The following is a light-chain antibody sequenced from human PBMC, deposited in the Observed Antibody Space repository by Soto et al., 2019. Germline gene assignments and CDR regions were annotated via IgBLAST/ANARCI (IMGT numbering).Light chain of an antibody. J-gene: IGKJ1*01. CDR1: QSVGSY. CDR3: LQCDHWPGT. CDR2: AAS. Sequence: EIVKTQSPATLSVSPGERATLSCGASQSVGSYLAWYQQKPGQAPRPLIYAASNRATGIPTKFSGSGAGTEFALSSSSLQSEDVSLYYCLQCDHWPGTFGQGTKVDIK. V-gene: IGKV3-15*01.